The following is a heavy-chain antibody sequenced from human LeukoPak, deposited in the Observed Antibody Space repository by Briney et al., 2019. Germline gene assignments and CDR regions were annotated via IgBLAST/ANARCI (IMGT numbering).Heavy chain of an antibody. CDR1: GGSISSSNW. V-gene: IGHV4-4*02. CDR2: IYHSGST. CDR3: ARCRKYYDILTGYYWRLSKNWFDP. D-gene: IGHD3-9*01. Sequence: SETLSLTCAVSGGSISSSNWWSWVRQPLGKGLEWIGEIYHSGSTNYNPSLKSRVTISVDKSKNQFSLKLSSVTAADTAVYYCARCRKYYDILTGYYWRLSKNWFDPWGQGTLVTVSS. J-gene: IGHJ5*02.